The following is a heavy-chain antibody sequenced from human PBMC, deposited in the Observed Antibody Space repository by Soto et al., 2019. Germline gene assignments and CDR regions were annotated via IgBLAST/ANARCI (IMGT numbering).Heavy chain of an antibody. CDR2: ISGNGEII. Sequence: GGSLRLSCAASGFTFSDYYIHWIRRAPGKGLEWISYISGNGEIIQYAASARGRFTISRDNAENSVYLEMDSLRAEDTALYYCARDVDADFRTDFDYWGRGTLVTSSS. CDR3: ARDVDADFRTDFDY. V-gene: IGHV3-11*01. CDR1: GFTFSDYY. J-gene: IGHJ4*02. D-gene: IGHD4-17*01.